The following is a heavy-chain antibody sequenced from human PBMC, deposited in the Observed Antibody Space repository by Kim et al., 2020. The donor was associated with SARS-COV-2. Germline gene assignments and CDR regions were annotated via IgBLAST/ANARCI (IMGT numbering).Heavy chain of an antibody. Sequence: GGSLRLSCAASGFTVSSNYMSWVRQAPGKGLEWVSVIYVGGNTIYADSVRSRFTISRDNSKNTVYLQMNSLRVEDTATYYCARDTTSSWHFDCWGQGAL. J-gene: IGHJ4*02. CDR2: IYVGGNT. CDR3: ARDTTSSWHFDC. CDR1: GFTVSSNY. V-gene: IGHV3-53*01. D-gene: IGHD6-13*01.